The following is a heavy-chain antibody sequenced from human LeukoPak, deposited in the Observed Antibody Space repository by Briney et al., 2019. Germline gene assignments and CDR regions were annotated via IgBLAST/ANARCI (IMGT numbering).Heavy chain of an antibody. V-gene: IGHV3-66*01. CDR2: IYSGGST. Sequence: GGSLRLSCAASGLTVSTNYMSWVRQAPGKGLEWVSVIYSGGSTYYADSVKGRFTISRDNSKNTLYLQMNSLRAEDTAVYYCAREVRATTLDYWGQGTLVTVSS. CDR1: GLTVSTNY. J-gene: IGHJ4*02. CDR3: AREVRATTLDY. D-gene: IGHD5-12*01.